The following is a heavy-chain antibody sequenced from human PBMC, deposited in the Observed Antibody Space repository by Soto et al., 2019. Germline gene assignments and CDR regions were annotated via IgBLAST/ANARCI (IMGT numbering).Heavy chain of an antibody. J-gene: IGHJ4*02. D-gene: IGHD2-15*01. V-gene: IGHV5-51*01. CDR2: IYPGDSDT. CDR1: GYSFTSYW. Sequence: GESLKISCKGSGYSFTSYWTGWVRQMPGKGLEWMGIIYPGDSDTRYSPSFQGQVTISADKSISTAYLQWSSLKASDTAMYYCARLRGYCSGGSCSEFGYWGQGTLVTVSS. CDR3: ARLRGYCSGGSCSEFGY.